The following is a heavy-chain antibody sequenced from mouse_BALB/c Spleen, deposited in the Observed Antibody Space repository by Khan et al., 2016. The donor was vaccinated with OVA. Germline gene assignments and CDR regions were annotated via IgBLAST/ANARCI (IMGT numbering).Heavy chain of an antibody. D-gene: IGHD2-14*01. CDR3: AREGAYYRSDGWFAF. Sequence: QVQLKQSGSELARPGASLKMSCKASGYTFTSYTVHWVKQRPGQGLEWIGYINPSNSYNNYNQKFKDKATLNADKSSSTAYMQLSSLKSADSAVYYCAREGAYYRSDGWFAFWGQGTLVTVSA. V-gene: IGHV1-4*01. CDR1: GYTFTSYT. J-gene: IGHJ3*01. CDR2: INPSNSYN.